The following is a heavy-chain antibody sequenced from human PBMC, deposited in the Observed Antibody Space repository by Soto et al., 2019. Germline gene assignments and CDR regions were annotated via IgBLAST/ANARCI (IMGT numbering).Heavy chain of an antibody. CDR1: GFTLSGYA. J-gene: IGHJ6*03. CDR2: ISSNGVGT. V-gene: IGHV3-64*01. D-gene: IGHD6-6*01. Sequence: EVQLAESGGGLAHPGGSLRLSCAASGFTLSGYAMDWVRQAPGKGLEYVSGISSNGVGTNYANSVQGRFNISRDNSKNTVYLQMGSLRPEDMAVYYRARRARPDFYYMDDWGKGNTVTVSS. CDR3: ARRARPDFYYMDD.